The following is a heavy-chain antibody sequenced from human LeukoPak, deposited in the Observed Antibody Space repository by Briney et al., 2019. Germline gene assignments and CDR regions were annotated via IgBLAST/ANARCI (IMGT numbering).Heavy chain of an antibody. CDR2: IRKKGYGETT. Sequence: PGRSLRLSCTASGFTFGDDAWSWFRQAPGKGLEWICFIRKKGYGETTDYAASVRGRFTISRDDAKSIAYLQMNSLKTEDTALYYCSRGLHDYGDSNYCFDQWGRGTLVTVSS. D-gene: IGHD4-17*01. CDR1: GFTFGDDA. J-gene: IGHJ4*02. V-gene: IGHV3-49*03. CDR3: SRGLHDYGDSNYCFDQ.